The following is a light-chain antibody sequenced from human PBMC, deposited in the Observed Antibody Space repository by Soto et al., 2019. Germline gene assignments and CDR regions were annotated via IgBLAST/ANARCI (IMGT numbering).Light chain of an antibody. J-gene: IGKJ1*01. CDR2: GAS. V-gene: IGKV3-15*01. CDR1: QSTTRN. Sequence: EIVLTQSPGTLSLSPGERATLSCRSSQSTTRNLAWYQQSPGQAPRLLIYGASTRATGIPARFSGSGSGTEFTLTINSLQSEDFAVYYCQQYNNWPMWTFGQGTKVDIK. CDR3: QQYNNWPMWT.